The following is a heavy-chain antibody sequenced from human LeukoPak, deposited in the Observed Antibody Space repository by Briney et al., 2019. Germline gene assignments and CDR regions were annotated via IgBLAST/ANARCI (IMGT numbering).Heavy chain of an antibody. CDR3: AGGSSTSSYYFDY. CDR1: GFTFNRYS. CDR2: ISSSSGHI. V-gene: IGHV3-21*06. Sequence: PGGSLRLSCAASGFTFNRYSMNWVRQAPGKGLEWVSSISSSSGHIYYADSVKGRFTISRDNAKNSVFLQMNSLRAEDTAVYRCAGGSSTSSYYFDYWGQGTLVTVSS. D-gene: IGHD6-6*01. J-gene: IGHJ4*02.